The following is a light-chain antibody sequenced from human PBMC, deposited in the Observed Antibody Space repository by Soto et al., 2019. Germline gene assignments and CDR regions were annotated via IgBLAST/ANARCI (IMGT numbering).Light chain of an antibody. CDR3: QQSHSTRLT. CDR2: AAS. J-gene: IGKJ4*01. Sequence: DIQLTQSPSSLSASVGDRVSITCRSSQGISIYLNWYQQKPGKAPKLLIYAASTLQTGVPSRFSGSGSGAVFTLTISSLQPEDFATYYCQQSHSTRLTFGGGIRVEIK. CDR1: QGISIY. V-gene: IGKV1-39*01.